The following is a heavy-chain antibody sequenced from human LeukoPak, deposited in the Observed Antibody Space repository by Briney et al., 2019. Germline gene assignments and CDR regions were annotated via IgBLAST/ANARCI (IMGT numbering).Heavy chain of an antibody. D-gene: IGHD3-9*01. Sequence: GGSLRLSCAASGFTFSSYSMNWVRQAPGKGLEWVSSISSSSSYIYYADSVKGRFTISRDNAKNSLYLQMNSLRAEDTAVYYCARGNFESTLRYFDWLLPFDYRGQGTLVTVSS. CDR2: ISSSSSYI. V-gene: IGHV3-21*01. CDR1: GFTFSSYS. CDR3: ARGNFESTLRYFDWLLPFDY. J-gene: IGHJ4*02.